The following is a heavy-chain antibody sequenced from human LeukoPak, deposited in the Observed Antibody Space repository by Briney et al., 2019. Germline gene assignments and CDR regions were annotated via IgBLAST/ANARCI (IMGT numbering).Heavy chain of an antibody. Sequence: PGGSLRLSCAASGFTFSSYEMNWVRQAPGKGLEWVSYISGSGSTIYYADSVKGRFTISRDNAKNSLYLQMNSLRAEDTAVYYCARDYGDYVGLNYWGQGTLVTVSS. CDR1: GFTFSSYE. D-gene: IGHD4-17*01. V-gene: IGHV3-48*03. CDR2: ISGSGSTI. J-gene: IGHJ4*02. CDR3: ARDYGDYVGLNY.